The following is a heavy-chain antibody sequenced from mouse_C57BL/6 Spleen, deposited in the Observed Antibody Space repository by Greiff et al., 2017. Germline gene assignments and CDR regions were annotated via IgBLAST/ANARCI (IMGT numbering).Heavy chain of an antibody. V-gene: IGHV2-5*01. J-gene: IGHJ4*01. CDR1: GFSLTSYG. D-gene: IGHD1-1*01. CDR2: IWSGGST. Sequence: VQLVESGPGLVQPSQSLSITCTVSGFSLTSYGVHWVRQSPGKGLEWLGVIWSGGSTDSNAALMSRLSLTNDNSKSHVFFKMNSLQADDTAIDDCANNKDGSSPYAMDYWGQGTSVTVSS. CDR3: ANNKDGSSPYAMDY.